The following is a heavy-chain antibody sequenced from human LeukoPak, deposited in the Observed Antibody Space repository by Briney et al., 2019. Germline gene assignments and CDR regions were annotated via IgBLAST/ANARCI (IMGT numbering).Heavy chain of an antibody. J-gene: IGHJ4*02. D-gene: IGHD4-17*01. CDR3: ARWGDDYGDYRY. Sequence: KSSETLSLTCTVSGYSSSSGYYWGWIRQPPGEGLGWIGSIYHSGSTYYNPSLKSRVTISVDTSKNQFSLKLRSVTAADTAVYYCARWGDDYGDYRYWGQGTLVTVSS. CDR2: IYHSGST. V-gene: IGHV4-38-2*02. CDR1: GYSSSSGYY.